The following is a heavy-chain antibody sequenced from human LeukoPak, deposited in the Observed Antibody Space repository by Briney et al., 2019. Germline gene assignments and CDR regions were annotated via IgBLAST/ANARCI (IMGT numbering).Heavy chain of an antibody. CDR2: ISSSSSTI. Sequence: GGSLRLSCAASGFTVSSNYMSWVRQAPGKGLEWVSYISSSSSTIYYADSVKGRFTISRDNAKNSLYLQMNSLRAEDTAVYYCARAASFDYWGQGTLVTVSS. CDR3: ARAASFDY. J-gene: IGHJ4*02. V-gene: IGHV3-48*01. CDR1: GFTVSSNY.